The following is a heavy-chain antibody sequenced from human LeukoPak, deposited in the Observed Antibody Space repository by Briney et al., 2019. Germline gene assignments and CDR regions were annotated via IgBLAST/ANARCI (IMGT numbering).Heavy chain of an antibody. Sequence: SETLSLTCAVYGGSFSGYYWSWIRQPPGKGLEWIGEINHSGSTNYNPSLKSRVTMSVDTSKNQFSLKLSSVTAADTAVYYCARRNRITMIVVVIRGPFDPWGQGTLVTVSS. J-gene: IGHJ5*02. CDR3: ARRNRITMIVVVIRGPFDP. CDR1: GGSFSGYY. D-gene: IGHD3-22*01. V-gene: IGHV4-34*01. CDR2: INHSGST.